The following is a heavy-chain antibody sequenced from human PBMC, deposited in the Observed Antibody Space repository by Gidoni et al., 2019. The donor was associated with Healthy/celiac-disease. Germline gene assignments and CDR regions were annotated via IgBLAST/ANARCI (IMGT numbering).Heavy chain of an antibody. D-gene: IGHD2-2*01. J-gene: IGHJ4*02. CDR3: ARVVYCSSTSCPFDY. V-gene: IGHV4-59*01. CDR2: INYSGST. CDR1: GGSISSYY. Sequence: QVQLQESGPGLVKPSETLSRTCTVSGGSISSYYWSWIRQPPGKGLEWIGNINYSGSTNYNPSLKSRVTISVDTSKNQFSLKLSSVTAADTAVYYCARVVYCSSTSCPFDYWGQGTLVTVSS.